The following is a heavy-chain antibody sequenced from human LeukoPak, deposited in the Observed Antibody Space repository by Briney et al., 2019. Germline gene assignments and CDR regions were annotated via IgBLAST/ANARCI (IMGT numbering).Heavy chain of an antibody. CDR1: GGSISSGSYF. Sequence: SETLSLTCIVPGGSISSGSYFCGWTRQPPGNGLEWLGTIHHSGSTYYNPPFKTRVSISVDESKIQFSLKLSSVTAADTAVYYCSSRTPVATSDYWGQGTLVTVSS. V-gene: IGHV4-39*01. CDR2: IHHSGST. D-gene: IGHD4-23*01. J-gene: IGHJ4*02. CDR3: SSRTPVATSDY.